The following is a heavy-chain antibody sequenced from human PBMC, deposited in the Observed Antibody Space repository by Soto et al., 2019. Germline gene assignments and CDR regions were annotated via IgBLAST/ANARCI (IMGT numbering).Heavy chain of an antibody. CDR1: GYTFTSYG. J-gene: IGHJ6*02. Sequence: ASVKVSCKASGYTFTSYGISWVRQAPGQGLEWMGWISAYNGNTNYAQKLQGRVTMTTDTSTSTAYMELRSLRSDDTAVYYCARLYCRSTSCYDGPYYGMDVWGQGTTVTVAS. CDR2: ISAYNGNT. CDR3: ARLYCRSTSCYDGPYYGMDV. D-gene: IGHD2-2*01. V-gene: IGHV1-18*01.